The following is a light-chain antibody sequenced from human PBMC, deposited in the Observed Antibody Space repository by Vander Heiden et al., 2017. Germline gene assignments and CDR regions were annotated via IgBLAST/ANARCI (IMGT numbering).Light chain of an antibody. V-gene: IGKV1-5*01. CDR2: EAS. CDR1: QGIDFY. CDR3: QHYKSFPYT. Sequence: DRQMTHSPSTLSASGGDRVSITCRAMQGIDFYLAWYHQMPGKAPQSLIYEASNLESGVPSRFSGSGSGTEFTLTISSLQPGDIDTYYCQHYKSFPYTFGQGTQLEIK. J-gene: IGKJ2*01.